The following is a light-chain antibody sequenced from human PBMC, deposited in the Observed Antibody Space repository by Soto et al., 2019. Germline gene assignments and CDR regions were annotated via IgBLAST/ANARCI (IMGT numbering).Light chain of an antibody. CDR2: GAS. J-gene: IGKJ2*01. V-gene: IGKV3-15*01. Sequence: EIVMTQSPATLSVSPGVCDTLSCLARPCISSGLAWCQQKPGQPPRLLSYGASSMATGVPARLTGSGSGSDFTLTISGLQSAEVAVNDGQQGHNWPLTFGQGTRLEI. CDR3: QQGHNWPLT. CDR1: PCISSG.